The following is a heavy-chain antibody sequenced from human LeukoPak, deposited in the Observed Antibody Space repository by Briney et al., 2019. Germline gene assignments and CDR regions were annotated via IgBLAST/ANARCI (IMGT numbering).Heavy chain of an antibody. CDR1: GYTFTSYG. CDR2: INPSGGST. Sequence: VKVSCKASGYTFTSYGISWVRQAPGQGLEWMGIINPSGGSTSYAQKFQGRVTMTRDTSTSTVYMELSSLRSEDTAVYYCAREGDTAQAFDYWGQGTLVTVSS. J-gene: IGHJ4*02. CDR3: AREGDTAQAFDY. D-gene: IGHD5-18*01. V-gene: IGHV1-46*01.